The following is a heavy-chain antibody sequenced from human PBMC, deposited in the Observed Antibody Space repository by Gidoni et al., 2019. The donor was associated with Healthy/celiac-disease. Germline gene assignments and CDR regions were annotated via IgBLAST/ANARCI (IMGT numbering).Heavy chain of an antibody. V-gene: IGHV4-38-2*02. CDR2: IYHSGST. CDR1: GYSISSGYY. J-gene: IGHJ4*02. CDR3: ARDGAVAVAGTRD. D-gene: IGHD6-19*01. Sequence: QVQLQESVPGLVKPSETLSLTCAVSGYSISSGYYWGWIRQPPGKGLEWIGSIYHSGSTYYNPSLKSRVTISVDTSKNQFSLKLSSVTAADTAVYYCARDGAVAVAGTRDWGQGTLVTVSS.